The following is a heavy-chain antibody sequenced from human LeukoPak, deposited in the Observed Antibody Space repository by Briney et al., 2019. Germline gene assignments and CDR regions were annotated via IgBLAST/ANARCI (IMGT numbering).Heavy chain of an antibody. Sequence: GGSLRLSCAASGFTFSSYSMNWVRQAPGKGLEWVSYISSSSSTIYYADSVKGRFTISRDNAKNSLYLQMNSLRAEDTAVYYCAREYSSSGSYYYYMDVWGKGTTVTVSS. CDR2: ISSSSSTI. V-gene: IGHV3-48*01. CDR3: AREYSSSGSYYYYMDV. J-gene: IGHJ6*03. D-gene: IGHD6-6*01. CDR1: GFTFSSYS.